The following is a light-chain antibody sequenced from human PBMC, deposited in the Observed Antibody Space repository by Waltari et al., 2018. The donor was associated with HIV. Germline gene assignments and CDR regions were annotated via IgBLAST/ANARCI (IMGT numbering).Light chain of an antibody. CDR2: KVS. J-gene: IGKJ2*02. CDR1: QSLVSIDGNTY. Sequence: DVLMTQLPPALSVSLGQPASIYCRSTQSLVSIDGNTYLSWFHPGQGQSPRRLIYKVSVLDSGVSERLRDSGSGTDFTLKISRVEAEDAVMYFCLQSTFWPRTFGQGTKLE. V-gene: IGKV2-30*01. CDR3: LQSTFWPRT.